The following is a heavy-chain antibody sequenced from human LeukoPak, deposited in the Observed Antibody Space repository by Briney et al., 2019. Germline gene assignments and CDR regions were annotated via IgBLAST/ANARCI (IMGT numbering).Heavy chain of an antibody. CDR1: GDSISTYH. Sequence: PSETLSLTCSVSGDSISTYHWNWIRKSPGKGLEWIAFMQSSGNSNYNPSLKSRVTMFVDTSKNQFALNLRSVTAADTGVYYCARDKRHSYGRYFDHWGQGMLVTVSS. CDR3: ARDKRHSYGRYFDH. D-gene: IGHD5-18*01. CDR2: MQSSGNS. J-gene: IGHJ4*02. V-gene: IGHV4-59*01.